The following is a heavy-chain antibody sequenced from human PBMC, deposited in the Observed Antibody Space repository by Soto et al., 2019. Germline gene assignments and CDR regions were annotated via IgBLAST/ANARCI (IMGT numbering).Heavy chain of an antibody. J-gene: IGHJ6*03. CDR3: ASGPYDDLIWNYYYMDV. D-gene: IGHD3-22*01. CDR2: MYSSGRT. CDR1: GGSISGHY. Sequence: QVQLQESGPGLVKPSETLSLSCSVSGGSISGHYWSWVRQTPGQGLEWIGYMYSSGRTNYTPSLKGRVTVSVDTSKDHFSLRLSSLTAADTAVYCCASGPYDDLIWNYYYMDVWGKGSTVTVSS. V-gene: IGHV4-4*09.